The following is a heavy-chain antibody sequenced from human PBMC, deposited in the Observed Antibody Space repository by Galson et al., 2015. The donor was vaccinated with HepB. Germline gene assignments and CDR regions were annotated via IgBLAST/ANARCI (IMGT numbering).Heavy chain of an antibody. D-gene: IGHD3-3*01. J-gene: IGHJ6*03. CDR3: ARIRRDFWSGYYYYMDV. Sequence: SETLSLTCTVSGGSISSYYWSWIRQPPGKGLEWIGYIYYSGSTNYNPSLKSRVTISVDTSKNQFSLKLSSVTAADTAVYYCARIRRDFWSGYYYYMDVWGKGTTVTVSS. CDR2: IYYSGST. V-gene: IGHV4-59*08. CDR1: GGSISSYY.